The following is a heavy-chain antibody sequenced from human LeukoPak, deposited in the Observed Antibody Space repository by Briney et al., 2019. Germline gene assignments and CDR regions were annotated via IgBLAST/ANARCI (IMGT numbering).Heavy chain of an antibody. V-gene: IGHV3-9*01. CDR2: ISWNSVTK. CDR3: VKGQGYYYYYYMDV. CDR1: GFTFDDYA. J-gene: IGHJ6*03. Sequence: GRSLRLSCAASGFTFDDYAMHWVRPAPGKGLEWVSGISWNSVTKGYADSVKGRFTISRDNAKNSLYLQMNSLRAEDTALYYCVKGQGYYYYYYMDVWGRGTTVTVSS.